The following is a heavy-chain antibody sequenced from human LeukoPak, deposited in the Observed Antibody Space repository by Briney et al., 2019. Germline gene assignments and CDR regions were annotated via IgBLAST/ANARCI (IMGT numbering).Heavy chain of an antibody. CDR1: GFTVSSNY. CDR2: IYSGGST. CDR3: ARAPRPYYYDSSGYYYDY. J-gene: IGHJ4*02. Sequence: GGSLRLSCAASGFTVSSNYMSWVRQAPGKGLEWVSVIYSGGSTYYADSVKGRFTISRDNSKNTLYLQMNSLRAADTAVYYCARAPRPYYYDSSGYYYDYWGQGTLVTVSS. V-gene: IGHV3-66*01. D-gene: IGHD3-22*01.